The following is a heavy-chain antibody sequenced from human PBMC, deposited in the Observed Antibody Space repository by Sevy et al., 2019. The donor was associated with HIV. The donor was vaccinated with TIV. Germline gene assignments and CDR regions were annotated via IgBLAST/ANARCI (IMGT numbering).Heavy chain of an antibody. J-gene: IGHJ5*02. CDR2: ISYDGINK. D-gene: IGHD6-13*01. CDR1: GFIFSSYS. CDR3: ARDAAEGPYSSSWYSNWLDP. Sequence: GGSLRLSCAAYGFIFSSYSMYWVRQAPGKGLEWVAVISYDGINKFYADSVKGRFTISRDNNAKNTVYLQMNSLRVDDTGIYYCARDAAEGPYSSSWYSNWLDPWGQGTLVTVSS. V-gene: IGHV3-30*04.